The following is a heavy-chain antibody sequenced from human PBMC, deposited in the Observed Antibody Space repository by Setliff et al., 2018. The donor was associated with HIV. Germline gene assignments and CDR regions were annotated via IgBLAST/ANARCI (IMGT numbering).Heavy chain of an antibody. J-gene: IGHJ4*02. V-gene: IGHV3-20*04. CDR1: GFTFDDYG. CDR2: INWNGGST. Sequence: SCAASGFTFDDYGMSWVRQAPGKGLEWVSGINWNGGSTGYADSVKGRFTISRDNAKNSLYLQMNSLRAEDTALYYCARVISSGWYLDSPSPFDYWGQGTLVTVSS. CDR3: ARVISSGWYLDSPSPFDY. D-gene: IGHD6-19*01.